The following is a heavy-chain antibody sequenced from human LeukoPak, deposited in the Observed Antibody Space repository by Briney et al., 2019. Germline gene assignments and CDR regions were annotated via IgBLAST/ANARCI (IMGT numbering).Heavy chain of an antibody. D-gene: IGHD1-1*01. CDR3: ARGPPRGKYYYMDV. Sequence: GGSLKLSCAASGFTFSSFDMHWVRQPTGQGLEWVSTIGTASDTYYPGSVEGRFTLSRDNAKNSLYLQMNSLTAGDTAVYYCARGPPRGKYYYMDVWGKGTTVTVSS. CDR2: IGTASDT. CDR1: GFTFSSFD. V-gene: IGHV3-13*01. J-gene: IGHJ6*03.